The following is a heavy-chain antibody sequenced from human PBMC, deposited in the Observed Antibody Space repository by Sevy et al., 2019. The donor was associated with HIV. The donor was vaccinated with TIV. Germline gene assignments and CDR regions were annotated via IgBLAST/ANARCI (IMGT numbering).Heavy chain of an antibody. V-gene: IGHV1-18*01. CDR2: ISAYNGNT. J-gene: IGHJ6*02. CDR1: GYTFTSYG. Sequence: ASVKVSCKASGYTFTSYGISWVRQAPGQGLEWMGWISAYNGNTNYAQKLQGRVTMTTDTSTSTAYMELRSLRSDDTTVYYCARELADYDFCSGYYFHYYYGMDVWGQGTTVTVSS. D-gene: IGHD3-3*01. CDR3: ARELADYDFCSGYYFHYYYGMDV.